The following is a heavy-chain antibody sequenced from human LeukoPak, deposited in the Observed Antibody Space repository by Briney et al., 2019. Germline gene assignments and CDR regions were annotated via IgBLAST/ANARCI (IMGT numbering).Heavy chain of an antibody. V-gene: IGHV3-7*03. CDR3: ARDFGGGASFYYYGMDV. J-gene: IGHJ6*02. Sequence: PGGSLRLSCEGSAFIFSGHWMNWVRQTPGKGLEWVASIKEDGSERQYVDSVKGRFSISRDNTKGSLFLQLNSLRAEDTAVYYCARDFGGGASFYYYGMDVWGQGTTVTVSS. CDR1: AFIFSGHW. CDR2: IKEDGSER. D-gene: IGHD1-26*01.